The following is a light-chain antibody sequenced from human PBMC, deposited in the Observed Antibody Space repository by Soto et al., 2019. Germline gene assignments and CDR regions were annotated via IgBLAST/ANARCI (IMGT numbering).Light chain of an antibody. CDR2: DAY. J-gene: IGKJ5*01. V-gene: IGKV3-11*01. Sequence: EVVLTQSPVTLSLSPGERATLSCRASQSFRGLLAWYQQKPGQAPRLLIYDAYNRATGIPPRFSGSGSGTDFTLTISSLEPEDFAVYYCQQRSNWPSITFGQGTLLEIK. CDR1: QSFRGL. CDR3: QQRSNWPSIT.